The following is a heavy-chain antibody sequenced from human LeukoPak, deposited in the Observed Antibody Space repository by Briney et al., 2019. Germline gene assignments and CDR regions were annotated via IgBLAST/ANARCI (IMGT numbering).Heavy chain of an antibody. CDR3: ARGLKWELLRGYYYYGMDV. J-gene: IGHJ6*02. CDR2: INHSGST. D-gene: IGHD1-26*01. CDR1: GDSVSSGSYY. Sequence: SETLSLTCTVSGDSVSSGSYYWSWIRQPPGKGLEWIGEINHSGSTNYNPSLKSRVTISVDTSKNQFSLKLSSVTAADTAVYYCARGLKWELLRGYYYYGMDVWGQGTTVTVSS. V-gene: IGHV4-39*07.